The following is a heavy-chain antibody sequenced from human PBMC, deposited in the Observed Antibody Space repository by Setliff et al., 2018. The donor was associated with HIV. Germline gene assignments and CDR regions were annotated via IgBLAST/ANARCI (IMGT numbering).Heavy chain of an antibody. J-gene: IGHJ4*02. D-gene: IGHD1-1*01. Sequence: PGESLKISCAASGFTFSTYWMNWVRQAPGKGLEWVANIHQDGSEKYYVDSVKGRFFISRDNTRNLLYLEMRSLRAEDTAVYYCAGSRGYFVQADWGQGTLVTVSS. CDR1: GFTFSTYW. CDR3: AGSRGYFVQAD. CDR2: IHQDGSEK. V-gene: IGHV3-7*01.